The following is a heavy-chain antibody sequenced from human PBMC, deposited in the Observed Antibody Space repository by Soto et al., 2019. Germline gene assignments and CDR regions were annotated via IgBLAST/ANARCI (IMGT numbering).Heavy chain of an antibody. Sequence: QVQLVQSGAEVKKPGSSVKVSCKASGGTFSSYAISWVRQAPGQGLEWMGGSIPIFGTANYAQKFQGRVMVTAEESTRAAFMELSILRSEDTAVHYCAPAAMVSQMDYWGQGTLVTVCS. V-gene: IGHV1-69*12. CDR2: SIPIFGTA. CDR1: GGTFSSYA. CDR3: APAAMVSQMDY. J-gene: IGHJ4*02. D-gene: IGHD5-18*01.